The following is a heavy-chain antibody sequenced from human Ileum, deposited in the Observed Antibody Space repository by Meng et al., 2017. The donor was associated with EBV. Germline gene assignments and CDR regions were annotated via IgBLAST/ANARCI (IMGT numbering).Heavy chain of an antibody. CDR2: ISSGGSTL. D-gene: IGHD6-13*01. J-gene: IGHJ4*02. Sequence: QLQLGEAGGGLVKPGGSLRLSCAASGLTFSDYYMSWIRQAPGKGLEWVSYISSGGSTLYYADSVKGRFTISRDNAKNSLYLQMNSLRAEDTAVYYCARDIAAAGAIYFDYWGQGTLVTVSS. V-gene: IGHV3-11*01. CDR3: ARDIAAAGAIYFDY. CDR1: GLTFSDYY.